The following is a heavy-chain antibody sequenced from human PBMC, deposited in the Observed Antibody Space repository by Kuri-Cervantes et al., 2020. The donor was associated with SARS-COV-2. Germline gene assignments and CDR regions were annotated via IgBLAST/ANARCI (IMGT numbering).Heavy chain of an antibody. CDR3: ARVSGSGWELRHFDY. D-gene: IGHD1-26*01. V-gene: IGHV3-11*01. Sequence: GGSLRLSCAASGFTFSDYYMSWIRQAPGKGLEWVSYISSSGSTIYYADSVKGRFTISRDNAKNSLYLQMNSLRAEDTAVYYCARVSGSGWELRHFDYWGQGTLVTVSS. CDR2: ISSSGSTI. CDR1: GFTFSDYY. J-gene: IGHJ4*02.